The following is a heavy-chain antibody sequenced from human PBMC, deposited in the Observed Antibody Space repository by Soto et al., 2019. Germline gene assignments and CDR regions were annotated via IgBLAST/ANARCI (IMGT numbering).Heavy chain of an antibody. V-gene: IGHV4-34*01. Sequence: SETLSLTCAVYGGSFSGYYWSWIRQPPGKGLEWIGEINHSGSTNYNPSLKSRVTISVDTSKNQFSLKLSSVTAADTAVYYCARGRIAAAGTLRRNWFDPWGQGALVTVSS. CDR3: ARGRIAAAGTLRRNWFDP. CDR2: INHSGST. J-gene: IGHJ5*02. CDR1: GGSFSGYY. D-gene: IGHD6-13*01.